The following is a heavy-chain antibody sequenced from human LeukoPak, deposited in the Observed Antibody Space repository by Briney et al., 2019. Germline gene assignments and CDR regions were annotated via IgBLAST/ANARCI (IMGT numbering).Heavy chain of an antibody. D-gene: IGHD1-26*01. J-gene: IGHJ4*02. CDR1: GYTFTSYY. V-gene: IGHV1-46*01. Sequence: GASVKVSCKASGYTFTSYYMHWVRQAPGQGLEWMGIINTSGGSTSYAQTFQGRVTTTRDTSTSTVYMALSSLRSQDTTVYYCARIGEWELADYWGQGTLVSVPS. CDR2: INTSGGST. CDR3: ARIGEWELADY.